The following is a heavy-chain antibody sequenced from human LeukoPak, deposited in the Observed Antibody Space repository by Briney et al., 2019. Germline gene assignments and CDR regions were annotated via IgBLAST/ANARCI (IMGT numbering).Heavy chain of an antibody. CDR3: VRDMGYDILTGYTSYNWFDP. Sequence: GASVKVSCKASGYTFTSYAMHWVRQAPGQGLEWMGWISVYNGNTNYVQKFQGRVTMTTDTSTSTAYMDLRSLRSDDTAVYYCVRDMGYDILTGYTSYNWFDPWGQGTLVTVSS. CDR1: GYTFTSYA. D-gene: IGHD3-9*01. V-gene: IGHV1-18*01. CDR2: ISVYNGNT. J-gene: IGHJ5*02.